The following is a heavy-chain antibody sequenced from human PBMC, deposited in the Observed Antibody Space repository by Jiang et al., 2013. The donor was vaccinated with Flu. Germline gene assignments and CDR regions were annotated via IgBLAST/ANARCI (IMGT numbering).Heavy chain of an antibody. Sequence: GLVKPSETLSLTCTVSGGSISSYYWSWIRQPPGKGLEWIGYIYYSGSTNYNPSLKSRVTISVDTSKNQFSLKLSSVTAADTAVYYCARAFLGSGRAFDPWGQGTLVTVSS. CDR3: ARAFLGSGRAFDP. D-gene: IGHD3-10*01. CDR1: GGSISSYY. V-gene: IGHV4-59*01. CDR2: IYYSGST. J-gene: IGHJ5*02.